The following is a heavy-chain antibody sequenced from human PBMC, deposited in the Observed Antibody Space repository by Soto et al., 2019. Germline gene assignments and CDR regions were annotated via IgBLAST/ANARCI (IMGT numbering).Heavy chain of an antibody. CDR3: ARDHYGLEVDY. CDR2: IWYDGSNK. J-gene: IGHJ4*02. D-gene: IGHD3-10*01. CDR1: GFTFSSYG. Sequence: QVQLVESGGGVVQPGRSLRPSCAASGFTFSSYGMHWVRQAPGKGLEWVAVIWYDGSNKYYADSVKGRFTISRDNSKNTLYLQMNSLRAEDTAVYYCARDHYGLEVDYWGQGTLVTVSS. V-gene: IGHV3-33*01.